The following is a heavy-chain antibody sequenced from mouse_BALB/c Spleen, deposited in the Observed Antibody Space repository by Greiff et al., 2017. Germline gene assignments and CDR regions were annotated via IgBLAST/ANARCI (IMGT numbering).Heavy chain of an antibody. V-gene: IGHV2-6-7*01. CDR1: GFSLTGYG. Sequence: VKLMESGPGLVAPSQSLSITCTVSGFSLTGYGVNWVRQPPGKGLEWLGMIWGDGSTDYNSALKSRLSISKDNSKSQVFLKLNSLQTDDTATYYCAKRGKAMDYWGQGTSVTVSS. CDR3: AKRGKAMDY. J-gene: IGHJ4*01. CDR2: IWGDGST.